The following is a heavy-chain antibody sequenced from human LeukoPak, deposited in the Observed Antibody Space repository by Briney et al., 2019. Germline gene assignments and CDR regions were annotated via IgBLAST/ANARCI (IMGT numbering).Heavy chain of an antibody. Sequence: GGSLRLSCTISGFTVSSNSMSWVRQAPGKGLEWVSFIYSDNTHYSDSVKGRFTISRDNSKNTLYLQMNSLRAEDTAVYYCARRAGAYSHPYDYWGQGTLVTVSS. CDR3: ARRAGAYSHPYDY. D-gene: IGHD4/OR15-4a*01. V-gene: IGHV3-53*01. CDR1: GFTVSSNS. CDR2: IYSDNT. J-gene: IGHJ4*02.